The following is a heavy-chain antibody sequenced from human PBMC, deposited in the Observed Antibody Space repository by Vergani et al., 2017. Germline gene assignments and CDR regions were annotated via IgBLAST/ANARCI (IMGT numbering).Heavy chain of an antibody. Sequence: QVQLQQWGGGLLKPSVTLSLTCVVNGGSFTSYHWTWIRQSPGEGLEWVGDIDHTGRPDYNPSLKSRLTMSVDKSRNQFSLALNSVTATDTAIYFCARVNTETNGHLYYYYYMDVWGQGTAVTVS. V-gene: IGHV4-34*01. CDR1: GGSFTSYH. J-gene: IGHJ6*03. CDR3: ARVNTETNGHLYYYYYMDV. D-gene: IGHD4-11*01. CDR2: IDHTGRP.